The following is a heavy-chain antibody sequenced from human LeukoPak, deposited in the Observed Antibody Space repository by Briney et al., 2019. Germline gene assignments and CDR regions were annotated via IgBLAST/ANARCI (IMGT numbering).Heavy chain of an antibody. CDR3: ARAYSSSIPHYYYYMDV. V-gene: IGHV1-18*01. Sequence: ASVKVSCKASGYTFTSYGISWVRQAPGQGLEWMEWISAYNGNTNYAQKLQGRVTMTTDTSTSTAYMELRSLRSDDTAVYYCARAYSSSIPHYYYYMDVWGKGTTVTVSS. CDR1: GYTFTSYG. D-gene: IGHD6-6*01. CDR2: ISAYNGNT. J-gene: IGHJ6*03.